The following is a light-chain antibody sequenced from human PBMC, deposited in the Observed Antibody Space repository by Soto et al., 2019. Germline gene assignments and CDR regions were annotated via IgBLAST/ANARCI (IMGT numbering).Light chain of an antibody. Sequence: QAVVTQEPSLTVSPGGTVTLTCGSSTGAVTSGHYPYWFQQKPGQAPRTLISDASNKHSWTPARFSGSLLGGKAALTLSGAQPEDEAEYYCLLSCSGARVFGGGTPLTVL. CDR3: LLSCSGARV. CDR1: TGAVTSGHY. V-gene: IGLV7-46*01. J-gene: IGLJ7*01. CDR2: DAS.